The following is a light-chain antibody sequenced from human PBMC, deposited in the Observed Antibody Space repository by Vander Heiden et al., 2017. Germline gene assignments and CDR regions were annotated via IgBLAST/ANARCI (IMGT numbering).Light chain of an antibody. CDR3: QKHNDVHF. Sequence: DIQMTQSPSSLSASVGDRVTITCQASQDISNFLNWYQQKPGKAPKLLIYDASNLETGVPSRFSGSGSGTYFTLTISSLQPEDIATYYCQKHNDVHFFGPGTKVEIK. CDR1: QDISNF. J-gene: IGKJ3*01. CDR2: DAS. V-gene: IGKV1-33*01.